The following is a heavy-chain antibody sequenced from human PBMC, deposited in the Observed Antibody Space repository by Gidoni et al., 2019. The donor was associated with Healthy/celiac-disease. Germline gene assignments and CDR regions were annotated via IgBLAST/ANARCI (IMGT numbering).Heavy chain of an antibody. Sequence: QVQLVQSGAEVKKPGASVKVSCKASGYTFTSYYMHWVRQAPGQGLEWMGIINPSGGSTSYAQKFQGRVTMTRDTSTSTVYMELSSLRSEDTAVYYCARAGDIVLMVYEYVAFDIWGQGTMVTVSS. CDR2: INPSGGST. CDR3: ARAGDIVLMVYEYVAFDI. V-gene: IGHV1-46*01. D-gene: IGHD2-8*01. J-gene: IGHJ3*02. CDR1: GYTFTSYY.